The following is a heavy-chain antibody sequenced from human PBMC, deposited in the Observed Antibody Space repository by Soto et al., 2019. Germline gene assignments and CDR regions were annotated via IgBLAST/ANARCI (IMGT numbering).Heavy chain of an antibody. CDR2: ISGGSSYT. V-gene: IGHV3-11*05. CDR3: ARASYDILTGYNYYGMDV. Sequence: QVQLVESGGGLVKPGGSLRLSCAASGFTFSDYYMSWIRQTPGKGLEWVSYISGGSSYTNYADSVKGRFTISRDNAKSSLYLLMNSLRDEDTAVYYCARASYDILTGYNYYGMDVWGPGTTVTVSS. J-gene: IGHJ6*02. D-gene: IGHD3-9*01. CDR1: GFTFSDYY.